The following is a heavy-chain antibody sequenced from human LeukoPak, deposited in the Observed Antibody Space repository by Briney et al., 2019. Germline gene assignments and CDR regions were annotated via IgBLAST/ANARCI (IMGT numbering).Heavy chain of an antibody. CDR1: GFTFSSYG. CDR3: AKDLGYADYGFDC. D-gene: IGHD4-17*01. J-gene: IGHJ4*02. CDR2: VSGSGSTT. Sequence: GGSLRLSCAASGFTFSSYGMHWVRQAPGKGLEWVSAVSGSGSTTYYPDSVKGRFTISRDNSKSTLYLQMNSLRADDTAIYYCAKDLGYADYGFDCWGQGTLVTVSS. V-gene: IGHV3-23*01.